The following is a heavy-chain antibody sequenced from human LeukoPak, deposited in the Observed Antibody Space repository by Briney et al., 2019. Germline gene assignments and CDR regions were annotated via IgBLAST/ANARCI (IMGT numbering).Heavy chain of an antibody. Sequence: GASVKVSCKASGYTFTSYAMHWVRQAPGQRLEWMGWINAGNGNTKYSQKFQGRVTITRDTSASTAYMELSSLRSEDTAVYYCARVGVAVAGFDCWGQGTLVTVSS. CDR3: ARVGVAVAGFDC. D-gene: IGHD6-19*01. CDR2: INAGNGNT. CDR1: GYTFTSYA. J-gene: IGHJ4*02. V-gene: IGHV1-3*01.